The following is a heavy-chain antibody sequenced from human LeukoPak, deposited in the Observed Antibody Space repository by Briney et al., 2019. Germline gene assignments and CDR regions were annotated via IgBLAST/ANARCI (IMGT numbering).Heavy chain of an antibody. CDR3: ARDWYYYDSSGYGAFDI. J-gene: IGHJ3*02. Sequence: ASVKVSCKASGYTFTSYYMHWVRQAPGQGLEWMGIINPSGGSTSYAQKFQGRVTMTRDTSTSTVYMALSSLRSEDTAVYYCARDWYYYDSSGYGAFDIWGQGTMVTVSS. CDR2: INPSGGST. CDR1: GYTFTSYY. V-gene: IGHV1-46*01. D-gene: IGHD3-22*01.